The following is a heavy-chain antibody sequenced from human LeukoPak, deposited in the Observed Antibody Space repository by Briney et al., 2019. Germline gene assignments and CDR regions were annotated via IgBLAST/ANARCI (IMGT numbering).Heavy chain of an antibody. CDR1: GFTFSSYS. CDR3: AREYSSGWTSDY. Sequence: GGSLRLSCAASGFTFSSYSMNWVRQAPGKGLEWVSSISIISSYIYYADSVKGRFTISRDNAKNSLYLQMNSLRAEDTAVYYCAREYSSGWTSDYWGQGTLVTVSS. D-gene: IGHD6-19*01. CDR2: ISIISSYI. J-gene: IGHJ4*02. V-gene: IGHV3-21*01.